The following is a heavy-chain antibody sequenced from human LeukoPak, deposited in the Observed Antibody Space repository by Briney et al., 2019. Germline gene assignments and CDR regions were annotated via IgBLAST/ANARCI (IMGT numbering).Heavy chain of an antibody. V-gene: IGHV1-46*01. CDR1: GYIFTIYY. CDR3: ARDSGLGSGYYR. D-gene: IGHD3-3*01. CDR2: INPSGGST. Sequence: ASVKVSCKSSGYIFTIYYMHWMRQAPGQGLEWMGIINPSGGSTTYAQKFQGRVTMTRDTSTSTVYMELSSLRSEDTAVYYCARDSGLGSGYYRWGQGTLVTVSS. J-gene: IGHJ4*02.